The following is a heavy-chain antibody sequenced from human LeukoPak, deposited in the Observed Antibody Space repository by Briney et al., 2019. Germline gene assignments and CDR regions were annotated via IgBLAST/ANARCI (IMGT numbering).Heavy chain of an antibody. V-gene: IGHV1-69*02. CDR2: IIPILGIA. Sequence: SVKVSCKASGGTFSSYTISWVRQAPGQGLEWMGRIIPILGIANYAQKFQGRVTITADKSTSTAYMELNSLRSEDTAVYYCARVWSSGWYGDYYYMDVWGKGTTVTVSS. CDR3: ARVWSSGWYGDYYYMDV. D-gene: IGHD6-19*01. CDR1: GGTFSSYT. J-gene: IGHJ6*03.